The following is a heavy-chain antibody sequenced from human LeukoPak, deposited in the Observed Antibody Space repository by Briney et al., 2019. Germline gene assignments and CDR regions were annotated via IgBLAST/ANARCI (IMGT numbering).Heavy chain of an antibody. J-gene: IGHJ4*02. V-gene: IGHV4-38-2*02. CDR2: IYHVGTT. D-gene: IGHD4-23*01. Sequence: SETLSLTCTVSGYSINNGYYWGWFRQPPGKGLEWIGSIYHVGTTSYNPSLKSRVTISVDTSKNHFSLKLNSVTAADTAVYYCARDARGGNSYYFDYWGQGTLVTVSS. CDR1: GYSINNGYY. CDR3: ARDARGGNSYYFDY.